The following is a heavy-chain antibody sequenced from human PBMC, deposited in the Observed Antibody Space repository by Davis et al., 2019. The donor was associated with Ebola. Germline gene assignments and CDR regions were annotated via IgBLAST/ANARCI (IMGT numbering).Heavy chain of an antibody. CDR1: GFTFTTYG. D-gene: IGHD3-16*01. V-gene: IGHV3-30*02. CDR2: IRSDGGDN. Sequence: GESLKISCAASGFTFTTYGIHWVRQAPGKGLEWVTYIRSDGGDNYFAASVKGRFTVSRDSSKNTVFLQMNSLGADDTAIYYCAKEGGEVQSGYYYYYMDVWGNGTTVTVSS. CDR3: AKEGGEVQSGYYYYYMDV. J-gene: IGHJ6*03.